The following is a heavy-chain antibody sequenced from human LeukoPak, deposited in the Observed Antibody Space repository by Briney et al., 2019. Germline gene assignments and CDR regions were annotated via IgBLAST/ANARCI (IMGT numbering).Heavy chain of an antibody. J-gene: IGHJ4*02. D-gene: IGHD3-22*01. CDR3: ARINYDSSGLYSDY. CDR2: MNPNSGNT. CDR1: GYTFTSYD. V-gene: IGHV1-8*01. Sequence: GASVKASCKASGYTFTSYDINWVRQATGQGLEWMGWMNPNSGNTGYAQKFQGRVTMTRNTSINTAYMELSSLRSEDTAVYYCARINYDSSGLYSDYWGQGTLVTVSS.